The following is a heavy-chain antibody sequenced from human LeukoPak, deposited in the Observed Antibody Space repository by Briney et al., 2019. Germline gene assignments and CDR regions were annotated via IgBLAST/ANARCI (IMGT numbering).Heavy chain of an antibody. Sequence: SETQSLTCTVSGGSISGYFWTWVRQPPGKGLEWIGYISYSGSTNYNPSLKSRVTISVDTSKNQFSLKLRSVTAADTAVYYCASGAHGDSFDYWGQGTLVTVSS. V-gene: IGHV4-59*01. J-gene: IGHJ4*02. CDR3: ASGAHGDSFDY. D-gene: IGHD3-10*01. CDR2: ISYSGST. CDR1: GGSISGYF.